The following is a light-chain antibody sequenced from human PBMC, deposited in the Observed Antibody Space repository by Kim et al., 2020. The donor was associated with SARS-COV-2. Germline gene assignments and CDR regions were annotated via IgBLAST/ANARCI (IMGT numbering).Light chain of an antibody. V-gene: IGLV6-57*01. J-gene: IGLJ2*01. Sequence: GKTVTISGARSGVTVASKYVQSHQHRPAGTPATVIYEDNKRPSGVPDRFSGSIDSSSNSASLTISGLKTEDEADYYCQSCDSSTVVFGGGTQLTVL. CDR3: QSCDSSTVV. CDR2: EDN. CDR1: GVTVASKY.